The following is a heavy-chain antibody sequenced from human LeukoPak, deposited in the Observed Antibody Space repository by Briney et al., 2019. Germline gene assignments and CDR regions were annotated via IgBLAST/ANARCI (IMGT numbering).Heavy chain of an antibody. D-gene: IGHD7-27*01. V-gene: IGHV4-34*01. Sequence: SETLSLTCAVYGGSFSGYYWSWIRQPPGKGLEWIGEINHSGSTNYNPSLKSRVTISVDTSKNQFSLKLSSVTAADTAVYYCARRDWGSSPYYFDYWGQGTLVTVSS. CDR1: GGSFSGYY. CDR2: INHSGST. J-gene: IGHJ4*02. CDR3: ARRDWGSSPYYFDY.